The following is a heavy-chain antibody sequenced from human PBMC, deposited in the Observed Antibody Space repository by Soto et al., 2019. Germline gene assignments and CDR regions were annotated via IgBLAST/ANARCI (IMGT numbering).Heavy chain of an antibody. CDR3: ARDHGKTYCSSTSCYQNWFDP. CDR1: GGSIGSYY. V-gene: IGHV4-59*01. Sequence: SETLSLTCTVSGGSIGSYYWSWIRQPPGKGLEWIGYIYYSGSTNYNPSLKSRVTISVDTSKNQFSLKLSSVTAADTAVYYCARDHGKTYCSSTSCYQNWFDPWGQGTLVTVSS. CDR2: IYYSGST. J-gene: IGHJ5*02. D-gene: IGHD2-2*01.